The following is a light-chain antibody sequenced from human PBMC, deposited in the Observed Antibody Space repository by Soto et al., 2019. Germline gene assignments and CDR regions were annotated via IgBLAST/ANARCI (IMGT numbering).Light chain of an antibody. CDR1: SSNIGSNF. CDR3: AAWDDSLSGRL. CDR2: SNN. Sequence: QSVLTQPPSASGTPGQRVTISCSGSSSNIGSNFVYWYQQVPGTAPKLLIYSNNQRPSGVPDRFSGSKSGTSASLAISGLRSEDEDDYYCAAWDDSLSGRLFGGGTKLTVL. V-gene: IGLV1-47*02. J-gene: IGLJ2*01.